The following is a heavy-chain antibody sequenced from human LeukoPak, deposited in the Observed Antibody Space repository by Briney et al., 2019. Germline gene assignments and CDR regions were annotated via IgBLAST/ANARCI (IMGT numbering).Heavy chain of an antibody. D-gene: IGHD1-1*01. CDR1: GYTFTAYF. Sequence: ASVKVSCKASGYTFTAYFIHWVRQAPGQGLEWVGRMNPNSGNTGYAQKFQGRVTMTRNTSISTAYMELSSLRSEDTAVYYCARELRRWNDVGRSGPRLAYWGQGTLVTVSS. V-gene: IGHV1-8*02. CDR2: MNPNSGNT. CDR3: ARELRRWNDVGRSGPRLAY. J-gene: IGHJ4*02.